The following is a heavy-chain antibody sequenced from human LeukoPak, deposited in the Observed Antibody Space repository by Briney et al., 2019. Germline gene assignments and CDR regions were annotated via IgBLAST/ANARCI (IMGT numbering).Heavy chain of an antibody. CDR2: IGTAGDT. Sequence: RPGGSLRLSCGASGFTFSSYDMHWVRQPTGGGLEWVSGIGTAGDTYYLGSVKGRLTNSRENAQNSLYLQMNTLRAGDTAVYYCARGRSPTLAYFDLWGRGTLVTVSS. CDR1: GFTFSSYD. CDR3: ARGRSPTLAYFDL. D-gene: IGHD1-26*01. V-gene: IGHV3-13*01. J-gene: IGHJ2*01.